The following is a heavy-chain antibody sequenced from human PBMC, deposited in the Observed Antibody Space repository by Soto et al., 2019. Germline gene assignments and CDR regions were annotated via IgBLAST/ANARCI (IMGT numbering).Heavy chain of an antibody. J-gene: IGHJ4*02. Sequence: QVQLQESGPGLVKPSGTLSLTCAVSGGSISSSNWWSWVRQPPGKGLEWIGEIYHSGSTNYNPSLKSRGTISVDKAKIQISLKLSSVTAAETAVYYCARGGALGYCSGGSCYLSPPLRYWGQGTLVTVSS. D-gene: IGHD2-15*01. CDR3: ARGGALGYCSGGSCYLSPPLRY. V-gene: IGHV4-4*02. CDR2: IYHSGST. CDR1: GGSISSSNW.